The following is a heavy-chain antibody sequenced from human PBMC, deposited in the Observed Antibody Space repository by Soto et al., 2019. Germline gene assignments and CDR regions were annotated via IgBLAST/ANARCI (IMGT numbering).Heavy chain of an antibody. Sequence: QVQLVQSGAEVKKPGSSVKVSCKASGGTFSSYAISWVRQAPGQGLEWMGGIIPIFGTANYAQKFQGRVTITADEDTSTAYMELSSLRSEDTAVYYCAREGGSGNYRYYAMDVWGQGTTVTVSS. CDR1: GGTFSSYA. CDR3: AREGGSGNYRYYAMDV. CDR2: IIPIFGTA. D-gene: IGHD3-10*01. J-gene: IGHJ6*02. V-gene: IGHV1-69*12.